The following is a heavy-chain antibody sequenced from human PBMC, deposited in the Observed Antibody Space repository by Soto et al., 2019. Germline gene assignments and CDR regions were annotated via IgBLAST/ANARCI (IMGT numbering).Heavy chain of an antibody. CDR1: GYTLTELS. J-gene: IGHJ4*02. D-gene: IGHD6-6*01. CDR2: FDPEDGET. CDR3: ATSDCVYSSSSSAFDS. V-gene: IGHV1-24*01. Sequence: ASVKVSCKVSGYTLTELSMHWVRQAPGKRLEWMGGFDPEDGETIYAQKYQGRVTMTEDTSTDTAYMELSSLRSEDRAVYSCATSDCVYSSSSSAFDSWGQGTLVTVSS.